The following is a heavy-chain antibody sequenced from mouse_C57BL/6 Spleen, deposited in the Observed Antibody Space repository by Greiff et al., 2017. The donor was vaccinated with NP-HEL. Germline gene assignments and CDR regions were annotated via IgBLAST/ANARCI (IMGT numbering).Heavy chain of an antibody. CDR3: ARKYGSSYGYFDY. D-gene: IGHD1-1*01. CDR2: ISDGGSYT. V-gene: IGHV5-4*01. CDR1: GFTFSSYA. Sequence: EVQLQESGGGLVKPGGSLKLSCAASGFTFSSYAMSWVRQTPEKRLEWVATISDGGSYTYYPDNVKGRFTISRDNAKNNLYLQMSHLKSEDTAMYYCARKYGSSYGYFDYWGQGTTLTVSS. J-gene: IGHJ2*01.